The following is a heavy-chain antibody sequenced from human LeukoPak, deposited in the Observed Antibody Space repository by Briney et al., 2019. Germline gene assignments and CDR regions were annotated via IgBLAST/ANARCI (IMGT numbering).Heavy chain of an antibody. Sequence: GGSLRLSCVASRFTFSSYSMNWVRQAPGKGLEWVSFISSSGDTIYYADSVKGRFTISRDNSKNTLYLQMNSLRAEDTAVYYCARGRYYDSSGSYAFDIWGQGTMVTVSS. J-gene: IGHJ3*02. D-gene: IGHD3-22*01. CDR2: ISSSGDTI. V-gene: IGHV3-48*01. CDR3: ARGRYYDSSGSYAFDI. CDR1: RFTFSSYS.